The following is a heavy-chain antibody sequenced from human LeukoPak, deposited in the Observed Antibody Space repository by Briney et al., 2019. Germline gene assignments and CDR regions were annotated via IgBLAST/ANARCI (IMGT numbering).Heavy chain of an antibody. V-gene: IGHV1-69*04. D-gene: IGHD3-10*01. CDR1: GGTFSSYA. J-gene: IGHJ6*02. CDR2: IIPILGIA. Sequence: SVKVSCKASGGTFSSYAISWVRQAPGQGLEWMGRIIPILGIANYSQKFQGRVTITADKSTSTAYMELSSLRSEDTAVYYCARGPNYYGSGRRQYYYYGMDVWGQGTTVTVSS. CDR3: ARGPNYYGSGRRQYYYYGMDV.